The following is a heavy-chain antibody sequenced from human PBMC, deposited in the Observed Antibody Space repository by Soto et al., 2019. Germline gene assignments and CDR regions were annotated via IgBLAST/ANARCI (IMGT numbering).Heavy chain of an antibody. CDR3: AKSYYYDSSGYYDYYYYGMDV. J-gene: IGHJ6*02. Sequence: GGSLRLSCAASGFTFSSYAMNWVRQAPGKGLEWVSAMSGRYGRTYYADSVKGRFTISRDTSKNTLYLQMNSLRAEDTAIYYCAKSYYYDSSGYYDYYYYGMDVWGQGTTITVS. V-gene: IGHV3-23*01. CDR2: MSGRYGRT. D-gene: IGHD3-22*01. CDR1: GFTFSSYA.